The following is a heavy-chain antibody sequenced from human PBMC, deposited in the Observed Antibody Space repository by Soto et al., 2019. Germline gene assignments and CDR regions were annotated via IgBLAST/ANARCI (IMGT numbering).Heavy chain of an antibody. CDR3: ARVPRPHIRTWGPAAIRDYYYYYGMDV. V-gene: IGHV4-31*03. J-gene: IGHJ6*02. Sequence: TLSLTGTVSGGSISSGGYYWSWILQHPGKDLEWIGYIYYIGSTYYNPSLKSRVTISVDTSKNQFSLKLSSVTAADTAVYYCARVPRPHIRTWGPAAIRDYYYYYGMDVWGQGTTVTVSS. D-gene: IGHD2-2*02. CDR2: IYYIGST. CDR1: GGSISSGGYY.